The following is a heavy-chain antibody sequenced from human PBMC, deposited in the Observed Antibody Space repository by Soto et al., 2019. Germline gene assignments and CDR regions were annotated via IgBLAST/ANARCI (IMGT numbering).Heavy chain of an antibody. CDR1: GFTFSSYA. V-gene: IGHV3-23*01. D-gene: IGHD5-12*01. CDR2: ISGSGGST. Sequence: EVQLLESGGGLVQPGGSLRLSCAASGFTFSSYAMSWVRQAPGKGLEWVSAISGSGGSTYYADSVKGRFTISRDNSQNTLYLQMNSLRDEETAVYYCAFLGKRVASYWGQGTLVTVSS. J-gene: IGHJ4*02. CDR3: AFLGKRVASY.